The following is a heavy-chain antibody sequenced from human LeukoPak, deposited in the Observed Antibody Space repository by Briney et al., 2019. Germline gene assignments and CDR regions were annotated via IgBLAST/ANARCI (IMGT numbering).Heavy chain of an antibody. CDR1: GYTFTTYS. V-gene: IGHV1-46*01. Sequence: ASVKVSCKASGYTFTTYSMHWLRQAPGQGLEWMGIINPSAGSTSYAQRFQGKLTMTRDMSTSTVYMELSSLRSEDTAVYYCAMGPLYPDSYFQHWGQGTLVTVSS. D-gene: IGHD1-14*01. CDR2: INPSAGST. CDR3: AMGPLYPDSYFQH. J-gene: IGHJ1*01.